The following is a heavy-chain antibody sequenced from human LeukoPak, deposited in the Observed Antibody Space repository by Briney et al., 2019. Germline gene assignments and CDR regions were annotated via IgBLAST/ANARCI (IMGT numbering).Heavy chain of an antibody. CDR3: ARGHNWARRQGAFDI. CDR1: GFTFNSYD. CDR2: IDSDGDT. J-gene: IGHJ3*02. D-gene: IGHD1-20*01. V-gene: IGHV3-13*01. Sequence: GGSLRLSCAASGFTFNSYDMHWVRQPTGKGLEWVSAIDSDGDTYYPGSVKGRFTISREDAHNSLYLQLNSLRAGDTAIYYCARGHNWARRQGAFDIWGQGTMVTVSS.